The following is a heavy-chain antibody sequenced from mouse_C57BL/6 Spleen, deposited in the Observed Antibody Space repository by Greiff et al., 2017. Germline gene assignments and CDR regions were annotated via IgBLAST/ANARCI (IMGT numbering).Heavy chain of an antibody. Sequence: QVQLKQSGAELVKPGASVKISCKASGYAFSSYWMNWVKQRPGQGLEWIGQIYPGDGATNYNGKFKGKDTLTADKSSSTAYMQLSSLTSEDSAGYFCARSGLRRGYYAMDYWGQGTSVTVSS. CDR3: ARSGLRRGYYAMDY. V-gene: IGHV1-80*01. CDR1: GYAFSSYW. CDR2: IYPGDGAT. J-gene: IGHJ4*01. D-gene: IGHD2-4*01.